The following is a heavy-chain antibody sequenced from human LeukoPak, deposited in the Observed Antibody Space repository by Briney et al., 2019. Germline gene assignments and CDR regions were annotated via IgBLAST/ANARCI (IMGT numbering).Heavy chain of an antibody. CDR3: ARDDAALRIFDY. D-gene: IGHD3-3*01. V-gene: IGHV3-33*01. CDR1: GFTFSSYG. CDR2: IWYDGSDK. Sequence: GGSLRLSCTASGFTFSSYGMHWVRQAPGKGLEWVAIIWYDGSDKYYADSVKGRFTISRDNIKNTLYLQMSSLRAEDTAVYYCARDDAALRIFDYWGQGTLVTVSP. J-gene: IGHJ4*02.